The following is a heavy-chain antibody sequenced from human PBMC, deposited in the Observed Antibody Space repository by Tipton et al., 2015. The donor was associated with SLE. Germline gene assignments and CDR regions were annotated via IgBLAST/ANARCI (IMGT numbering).Heavy chain of an antibody. CDR3: AREGVRRGATGAFDI. CDR1: GGSFSGYD. D-gene: IGHD1-26*01. CDR2: INHSGST. Sequence: TLSLTCAVYGGSFSGYDWSWIRQPPGKGLEWIGEINHSGSTNYNPSLKSRVTISVDTSKNQFSLKLSSVTAADTAVYYCAREGVRRGATGAFDIWGQGTMVTVSS. V-gene: IGHV4-34*01. J-gene: IGHJ3*02.